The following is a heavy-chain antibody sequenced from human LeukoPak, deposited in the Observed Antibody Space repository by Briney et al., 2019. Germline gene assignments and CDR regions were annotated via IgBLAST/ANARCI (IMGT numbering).Heavy chain of an antibody. CDR3: ARLGYCSSASCYGDYYYYYMDV. J-gene: IGHJ6*03. CDR1: GYTFTSYG. V-gene: IGHV1-18*01. Sequence: GASVKVSCKASGYTFTSYGIGWVRQAPGQGLEWMGWISVYNGNINFAQKFQGRVTMTTDTSTSTAYMELRSLRSDDTAVYYCARLGYCSSASCYGDYYYYYMDVWGKGTTVTVSS. CDR2: ISVYNGNI. D-gene: IGHD2-2*01.